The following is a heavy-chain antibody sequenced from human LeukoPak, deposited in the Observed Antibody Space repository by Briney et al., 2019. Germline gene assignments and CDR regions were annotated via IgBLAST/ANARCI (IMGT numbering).Heavy chain of an antibody. V-gene: IGHV3-48*01. Sequence: GGSLRLSCAASGYTFSSYSMNWVRQAPGKGREWVSYISSHSSTIYYADSVKGRFPSSRDNAKNSLYLQMDSLRAEDTAVHDSARDLIVYGDYEGAYYFDYWGQGTLVTVSS. J-gene: IGHJ4*02. D-gene: IGHD4-17*01. CDR1: GYTFSSYS. CDR2: ISSHSSTI. CDR3: ARDLIVYGDYEGAYYFDY.